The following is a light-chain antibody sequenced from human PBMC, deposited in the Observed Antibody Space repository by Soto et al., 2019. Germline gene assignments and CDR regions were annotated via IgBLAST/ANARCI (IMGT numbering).Light chain of an antibody. CDR3: QQSNSYPLT. V-gene: IGKV1-5*03. CDR1: QSISVW. J-gene: IGKJ4*01. CDR2: KAS. Sequence: DIQMTQSPSTLSASVGDRVTITCRASQSISVWLAWYQQKPGKAPNLLIYKASTLESGVLSRFSGSGSGTEFTLTISSLQPDDFATYYCQQSNSYPLTIGGGTKVDIK.